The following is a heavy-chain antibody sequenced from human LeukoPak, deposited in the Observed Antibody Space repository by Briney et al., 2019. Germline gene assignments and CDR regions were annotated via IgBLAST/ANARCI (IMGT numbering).Heavy chain of an antibody. V-gene: IGHV4-39*01. CDR1: GGSISSSSYY. Sequence: SETLSLTCSVSGGSISSSSYYWGWIRQPPGKGLEWIGKIYYRGSTYYNPSLKSRVIMSIDTSKNQFSLKVNSVTATDTAVYYCAKTVWSRLAAGLDSWGQGTLVTVSS. CDR3: AKTVWSRLAAGLDS. J-gene: IGHJ4*02. CDR2: IYYRGST. D-gene: IGHD2-21*02.